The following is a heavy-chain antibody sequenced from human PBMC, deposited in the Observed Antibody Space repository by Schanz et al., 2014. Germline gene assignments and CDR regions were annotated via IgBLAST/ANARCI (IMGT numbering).Heavy chain of an antibody. Sequence: QVQLVESGGGVVQPGRSRRLSCAASGFTFSDYYMTWIRQAPGKGLEWVSDISDSGDSTHYADSVKGRFTISRDNAKNSLFLQMNSLSAEDTAVYYCAKQHGVIQQVSDYWGQGTLVTVSS. CDR3: AKQHGVIQQVSDY. CDR1: GFTFSDYY. V-gene: IGHV3-11*01. CDR2: ISDSGDST. J-gene: IGHJ4*02. D-gene: IGHD3-22*01.